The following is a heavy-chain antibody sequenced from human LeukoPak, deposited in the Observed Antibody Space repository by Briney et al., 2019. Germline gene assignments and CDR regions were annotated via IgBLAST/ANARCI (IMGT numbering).Heavy chain of an antibody. V-gene: IGHV4-39*01. J-gene: IGHJ5*02. CDR1: GGSIRSSYYY. Sequence: PSETLSLTCTVSGGSIRSSYYYWGWIRQPPGKGLEWIGSIYDSGSTYYNPSLKSRVTISVDTSKNQFSLKLSSVTAADTGAYYCARQCSGGSWRGDVGGWFDPWGQGTLVNVSS. D-gene: IGHD2-15*01. CDR2: IYDSGST. CDR3: ARQCSGGSWRGDVGGWFDP.